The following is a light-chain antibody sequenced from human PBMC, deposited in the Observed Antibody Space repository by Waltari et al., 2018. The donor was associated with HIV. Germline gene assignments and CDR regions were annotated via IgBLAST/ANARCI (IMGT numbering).Light chain of an antibody. CDR2: EAA. Sequence: EIVMTQSPPTLSVSPGQRVTLSCRASQSISAKVAWYQQSPGQAPRLLIYEAATRPTGIPARFSGSGSGTEFTLTISSLQSEDFATYFCQQYDSGPRGITFGQGTILEIK. CDR3: QQYDSGPRGIT. CDR1: QSISAK. V-gene: IGKV3-15*01. J-gene: IGKJ2*01.